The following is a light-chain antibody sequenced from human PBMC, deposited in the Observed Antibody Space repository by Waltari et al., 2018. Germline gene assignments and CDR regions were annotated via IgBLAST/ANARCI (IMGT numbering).Light chain of an antibody. CDR2: EVS. V-gene: IGLV2-14*01. Sequence: QSALTQPASVSGSPGQSLTISSPGPSSDVGGYKHVSWYQQHPGKAPKLMIYEVSNRPSGVSNRFSGSKSGNTASLTISGLQAEDEADYYCSSYTSSSTVVFGGGTKLTVL. CDR1: SSDVGGYKH. J-gene: IGLJ2*01. CDR3: SSYTSSSTVV.